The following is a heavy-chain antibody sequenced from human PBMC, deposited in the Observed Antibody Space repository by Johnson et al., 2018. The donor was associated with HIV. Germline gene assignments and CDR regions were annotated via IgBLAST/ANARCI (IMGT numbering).Heavy chain of an antibody. D-gene: IGHD2-21*02. V-gene: IGHV3-66*01. CDR1: GFSVSRNH. Sequence: VQLVESGGGLVQPGGSLRLSCGASGFSVSRNHMNWVRQVPGKGLEWVSVIYSSGSTYYADSVKGRFTFSRDNSKNTVYLQMNSLRAEDTAVYYCAAGDSHGGAFDIWGQGTMVTVSS. J-gene: IGHJ3*02. CDR3: AAGDSHGGAFDI. CDR2: IYSSGST.